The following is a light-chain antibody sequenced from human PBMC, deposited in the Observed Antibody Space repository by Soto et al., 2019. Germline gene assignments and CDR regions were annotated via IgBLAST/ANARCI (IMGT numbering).Light chain of an antibody. CDR1: QSIDDW. CDR3: QQYYSYPAT. J-gene: IGKJ2*01. V-gene: IGKV1-5*01. Sequence: DIPMTQSPSTLSASVGDRVTITCRASQSIDDWLAWYQQKPGKAPKLLIHDASSLESGVPSRFGGSGSGTEFTLTISSLQTDDFATYHCQQYYSYPATFGQGTRLEIK. CDR2: DAS.